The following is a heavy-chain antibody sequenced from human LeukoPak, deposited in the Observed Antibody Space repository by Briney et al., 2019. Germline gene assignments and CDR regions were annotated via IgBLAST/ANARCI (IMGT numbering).Heavy chain of an antibody. CDR1: GYSISSGYY. CDR3: ARGPPYAPGVLDV. J-gene: IGHJ6*04. CDR2: IDYSGTT. V-gene: IGHV4-38-2*02. Sequence: SETLSLTCTVSGYSISSGYYWVWIRQPPGKGLEWIGTIDYSGTTYYKPSLKSRVTISVDTSKNQFSLKLNSVTAADTAVYYCARGPPYAPGVLDVWGKGTTVTISS. D-gene: IGHD7-27*01.